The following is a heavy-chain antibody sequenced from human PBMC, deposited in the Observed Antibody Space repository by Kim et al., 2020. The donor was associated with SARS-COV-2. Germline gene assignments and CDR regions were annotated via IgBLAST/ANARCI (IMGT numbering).Heavy chain of an antibody. V-gene: IGHV3-9*01. J-gene: IGHJ3*02. Sequence: GGSLRLSCEASGFTFGDYAMHWVRQAPGKGLEWVSGISWNSGSIGYADSVKGRFTISRDNAKNSLYLQMNSLRAEDTALYYCAKVGSLLKYYYASSLGAFDIWGQGTMVTVSS. CDR3: AKVGSLLKYYYASSLGAFDI. CDR2: ISWNSGSI. CDR1: GFTFGDYA. D-gene: IGHD3-22*01.